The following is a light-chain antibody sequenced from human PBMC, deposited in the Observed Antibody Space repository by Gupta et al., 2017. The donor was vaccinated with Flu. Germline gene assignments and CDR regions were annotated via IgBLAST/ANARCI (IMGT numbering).Light chain of an antibody. CDR2: EDY. V-gene: IGLV6-57*01. Sequence: FMLTQPHSVSESPAKSVTISCTRSSCSIASNYVQSYQQRPCSSPTLVIYEDYQRPSGVPDLFAASIDTPATSASLSICGLKADDEADHYCQSYDSGNHVVFGGGTKLSVL. J-gene: IGLJ3*02. CDR1: SCSIASNY. CDR3: QSYDSGNHVV.